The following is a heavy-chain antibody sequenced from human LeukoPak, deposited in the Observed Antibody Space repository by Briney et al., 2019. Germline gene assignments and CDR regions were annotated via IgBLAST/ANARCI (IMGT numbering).Heavy chain of an antibody. CDR3: ARGDRYYLDY. CDR2: INPNGGST. CDR1: GYTFTSYF. Sequence: ASLKASCKASGYTFTSYFVHWVRQTPGQGLEWMGIINPNGGSTSYTQNFQGRVTMTRDTSTSTVYLELTSLRSEDTAVYYCARGDRYYLDYWGQGTLVTVSS. J-gene: IGHJ4*02. V-gene: IGHV1-46*01. D-gene: IGHD1-26*01.